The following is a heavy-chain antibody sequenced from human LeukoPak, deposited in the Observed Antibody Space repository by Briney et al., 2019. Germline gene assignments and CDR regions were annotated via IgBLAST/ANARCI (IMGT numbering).Heavy chain of an antibody. CDR2: ISWDGGST. Sequence: GGSLRLSCAASGFTFDDYTMHWVRQAPGKGLEGVSLISWDGGSTYYADSVKGRFTISRDNSKNSLYLQMNSLRTEDTALYYCAKGCRRGDCYLPYYYYMDVWGKGTTVTVSS. CDR1: GFTFDDYT. D-gene: IGHD2-21*02. CDR3: AKGCRRGDCYLPYYYYMDV. V-gene: IGHV3-43*01. J-gene: IGHJ6*03.